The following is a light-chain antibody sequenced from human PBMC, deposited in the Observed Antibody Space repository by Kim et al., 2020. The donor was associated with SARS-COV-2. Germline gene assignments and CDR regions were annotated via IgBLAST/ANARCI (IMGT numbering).Light chain of an antibody. Sequence: EVLMTQSPGTMSVSPGERATLSCWASQSVSSNLAWYQKKPGQAPRLLIYDASTRATDIPARFSGSGSGTEFTLTISSLQSEDFALYYCQQYNNWPLTFGGGTKVDIK. CDR2: DAS. V-gene: IGKV3-15*01. CDR1: QSVSSN. J-gene: IGKJ4*01. CDR3: QQYNNWPLT.